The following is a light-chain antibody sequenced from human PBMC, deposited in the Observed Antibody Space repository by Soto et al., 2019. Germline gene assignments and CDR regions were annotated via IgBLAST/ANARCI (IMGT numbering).Light chain of an antibody. CDR3: QQYDNWPFT. CDR2: GAS. Sequence: DIVMTQSPATLSVSPGERATLSCRASQSISRNLAWYQQKPGQSPRLLIYGASARATGIPARFSGSGSGTEFTLTISSLQSEDFALYSCQQYDNWPFTFGPGTKVDIK. J-gene: IGKJ3*01. CDR1: QSISRN. V-gene: IGKV3-15*01.